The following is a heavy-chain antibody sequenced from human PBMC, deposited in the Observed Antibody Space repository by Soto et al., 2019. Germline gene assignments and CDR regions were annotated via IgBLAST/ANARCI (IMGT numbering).Heavy chain of an antibody. CDR1: GYTFTSYD. CDR2: MNPNSGNT. J-gene: IGHJ4*02. D-gene: IGHD2-21*02. V-gene: IGHV1-8*01. Sequence: ASVKVSCKASGYTFTSYDINWVRQATGQGLEWMGWMNPNSGNTGYAQKFQGRVTMTTDTSTRTAYMELSSLRSEDTAVYYCARSIVVVTALDYWGQGTLVTVSS. CDR3: ARSIVVVTALDY.